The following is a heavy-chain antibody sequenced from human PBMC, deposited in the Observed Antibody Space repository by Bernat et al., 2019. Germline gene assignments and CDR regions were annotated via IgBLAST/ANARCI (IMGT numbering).Heavy chain of an antibody. J-gene: IGHJ1*01. D-gene: IGHD1-26*01. CDR2: INPSGGST. CDR1: GYTFTSYY. Sequence: QVQLVQSGAEVKKPGASVKVSCKASGYTFTSYYMHWVRQAPGQGLEWMGIINPSGGSTSYAQKFQGRVTMTRDTSTSTVYMELSSLRSEDTAVYYCARDLSPRVGATSEYFQHWGQGTLVTVSS. V-gene: IGHV1-46*01. CDR3: ARDLSPRVGATSEYFQH.